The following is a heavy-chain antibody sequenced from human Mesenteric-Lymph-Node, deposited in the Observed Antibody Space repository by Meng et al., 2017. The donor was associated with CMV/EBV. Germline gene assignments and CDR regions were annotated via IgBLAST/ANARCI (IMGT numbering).Heavy chain of an antibody. Sequence: FTSYDINWVRQDTGQGLEWMGWMNPNSGNTGYAQKFQGRVTMTRNTSISTAYMELSSLRSEDTAVYYCARGGSYYDSSGSILEYFQHWGQGTLVTVSS. J-gene: IGHJ1*01. CDR3: ARGGSYYDSSGSILEYFQH. CDR1: FTSYD. D-gene: IGHD3-22*01. CDR2: MNPNSGNT. V-gene: IGHV1-8*01.